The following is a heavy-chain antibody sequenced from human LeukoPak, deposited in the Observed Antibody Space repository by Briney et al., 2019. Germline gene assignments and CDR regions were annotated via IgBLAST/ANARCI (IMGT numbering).Heavy chain of an antibody. CDR3: ARDPLGPPAPWFDP. Sequence: GGSLRLSCAASAFTFSSYCMSWDRQAPGNWLEWVANIKQDGSEKYYVDSVKGRFTISRDNAKNSLYLQMNSLRAEDTAVYYCARDPLGPPAPWFDPWGQGTLVTVSS. V-gene: IGHV3-7*01. CDR2: IKQDGSEK. CDR1: AFTFSSYC. J-gene: IGHJ5*02.